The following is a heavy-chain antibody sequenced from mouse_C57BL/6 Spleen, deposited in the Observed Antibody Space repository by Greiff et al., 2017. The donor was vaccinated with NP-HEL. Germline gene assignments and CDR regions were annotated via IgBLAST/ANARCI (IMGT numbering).Heavy chain of an antibody. V-gene: IGHV1-15*01. J-gene: IGHJ3*01. CDR3: TRSEGRVTWFAY. D-gene: IGHD2-2*01. CDR1: GYTFTDYE. CDR2: IDPETGGT. Sequence: VQLQQSGAELVRPGASVTLSCKASGYTFTDYEMHWVKQTPVHGLEWIGAIDPETGGTAYNQKFKGKAILTADKSSSTAYMELRSLTSEDSAVYYCTRSEGRVTWFAYWGQGTLVTVSA.